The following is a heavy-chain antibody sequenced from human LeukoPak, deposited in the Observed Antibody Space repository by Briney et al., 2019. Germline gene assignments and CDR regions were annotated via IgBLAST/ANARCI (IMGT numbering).Heavy chain of an antibody. Sequence: SETLSLTCAVSGGSISSTSYYWAWSRQPPGKGLEWIGTIYYSGSTYHNPSLKSRVTLSVDTSRNQFSLRLSSVDAADTAVYYCAKAGVRYFDSSGLYAFDFWGQATTVTVSS. CDR3: AKAGVRYFDSSGLYAFDF. J-gene: IGHJ3*01. CDR1: GGSISSTSYY. D-gene: IGHD3-22*01. V-gene: IGHV4-39*01. CDR2: IYYSGST.